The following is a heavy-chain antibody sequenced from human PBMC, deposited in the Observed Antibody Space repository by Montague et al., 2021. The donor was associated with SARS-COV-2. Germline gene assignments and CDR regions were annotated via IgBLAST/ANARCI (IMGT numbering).Heavy chain of an antibody. D-gene: IGHD4-17*01. CDR2: ISGSGGGT. Sequence: SLRLSCAASGFTFSTYAMNWVRQAPGKGLEWVPGISGSGGGTFYADFVKGRFTISRDNSKNTLFLQMNILSAEDTAVYFCAKGSLPGDFVFHYWGQGTLVTVSS. CDR1: GFTFSTYA. CDR3: AKGSLPGDFVFHY. V-gene: IGHV3-23*01. J-gene: IGHJ4*02.